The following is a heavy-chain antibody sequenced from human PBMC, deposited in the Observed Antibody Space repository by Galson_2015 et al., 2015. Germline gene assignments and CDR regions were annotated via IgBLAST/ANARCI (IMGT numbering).Heavy chain of an antibody. CDR1: GFTFSSYS. Sequence: SLRLSCAASGFTFSSYSMNWVRQAPGKGLEWVSYISSSSSTIYYADSVKGRFTISRDNAKNSLYLQMNSLRAEDTAVYYCARVRSKGISSEDYWGQGPWSPSPQ. D-gene: IGHD6-19*01. CDR3: ARVRSKGISSEDY. J-gene: IGHJ4*02. CDR2: ISSSSSTI. V-gene: IGHV3-48*01.